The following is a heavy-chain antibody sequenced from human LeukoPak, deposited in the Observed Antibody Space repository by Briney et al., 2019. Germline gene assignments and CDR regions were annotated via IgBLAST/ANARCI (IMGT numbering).Heavy chain of an antibody. J-gene: IGHJ4*02. D-gene: IGHD4-17*01. V-gene: IGHV3-21*01. CDR2: ISSSSSYL. CDR3: ARDAVGTVDY. CDR1: GFTFSSYS. Sequence: GGSLRLSCAASGFTFSSYSMNWVRQAPGKGLEWVSSISSSSSYLYYADSVKGQFTISIDNARNSLYLQMNRLRAEDTAVSYCARDAVGTVDYWGQGTLVTVSS.